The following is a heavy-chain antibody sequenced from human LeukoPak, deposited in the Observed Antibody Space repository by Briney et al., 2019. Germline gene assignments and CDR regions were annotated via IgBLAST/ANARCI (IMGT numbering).Heavy chain of an antibody. V-gene: IGHV4-34*01. CDR3: ARLFLPESEYHNWFDP. CDR2: INHSGST. J-gene: IGHJ5*02. D-gene: IGHD1-14*01. Sequence: SETLSLTCAVYGGSFSGYYWSWIRQPPGKGLEWIGEINHSGSTNYNPSLKSRVTISVDTSKNQFSLTAADTAVYYCARLFLPESEYHNWFDPWGQGTLVTVSS. CDR1: GGSFSGYY.